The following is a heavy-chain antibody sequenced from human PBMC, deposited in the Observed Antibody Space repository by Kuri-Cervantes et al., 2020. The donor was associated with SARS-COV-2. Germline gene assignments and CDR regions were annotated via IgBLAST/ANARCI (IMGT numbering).Heavy chain of an antibody. CDR3: AREGELRAFDI. Sequence: GESLKISCAASGFTFSSYSMNWVRQAPGKGLEWASSISSSSSYIYYADSVKGRFTISRDNAKNSLYLQMNSLRAEDTAVYYCAREGELRAFDIWGQGTMVTVSS. J-gene: IGHJ3*02. CDR1: GFTFSSYS. D-gene: IGHD1-26*01. V-gene: IGHV3-21*01. CDR2: ISSSSSYI.